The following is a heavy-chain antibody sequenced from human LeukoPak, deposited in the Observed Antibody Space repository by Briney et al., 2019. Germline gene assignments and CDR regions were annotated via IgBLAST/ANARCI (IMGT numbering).Heavy chain of an antibody. D-gene: IGHD2-15*01. Sequence: GGSLRLSCAASGFTFSSYAMSWVRQAPGKGLEWVSDISGSGGSTYYADSVKGRFTISRDNSKNTLYLQMNSLRAEDTALYSCAKAPPPYCSGGSCFDAFDIWGQGTMVTVSS. CDR3: AKAPPPYCSGGSCFDAFDI. CDR2: ISGSGGST. CDR1: GFTFSSYA. J-gene: IGHJ3*02. V-gene: IGHV3-23*01.